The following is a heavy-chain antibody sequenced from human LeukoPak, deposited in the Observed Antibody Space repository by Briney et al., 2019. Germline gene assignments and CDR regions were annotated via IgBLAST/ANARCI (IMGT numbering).Heavy chain of an antibody. D-gene: IGHD6-19*01. CDR1: GGTFSSYA. J-gene: IGHJ4*02. CDR3: ARTGSIAVAGQPSPPFDY. Sequence: SVKVSCKASGGTFSSYAISWVRQAPGQGLEWMGRIIPILGIANYAQKFQGRVTITADKSTSTAYMELSSLRSEDTAVYYCARTGSIAVAGQPSPPFDYWGQGTLVTVSS. V-gene: IGHV1-69*04. CDR2: IIPILGIA.